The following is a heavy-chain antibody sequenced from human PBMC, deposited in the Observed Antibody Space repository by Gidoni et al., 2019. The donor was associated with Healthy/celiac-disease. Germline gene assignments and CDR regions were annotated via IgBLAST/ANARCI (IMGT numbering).Heavy chain of an antibody. J-gene: IGHJ5*02. CDR3: ARFYGDLGFDP. Sequence: VQLVESGGGVVQPGRSLRLSCAAAGFTFSSYGMHWVRQAPGKGLEWVAVISYDGSNKYYAESVNGRFTISRDNSKNTLYLQMNSLRAEDTAVYYCARFYGDLGFDPWGQGTLVTVSS. D-gene: IGHD4-17*01. CDR2: ISYDGSNK. V-gene: IGHV3-30*03. CDR1: GFTFSSYG.